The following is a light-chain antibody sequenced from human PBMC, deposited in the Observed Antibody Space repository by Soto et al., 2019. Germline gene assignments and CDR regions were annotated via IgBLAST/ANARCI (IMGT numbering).Light chain of an antibody. J-gene: IGKJ1*01. CDR2: DTS. CDR3: QQRSVWPWT. Sequence: EIVLTQSPATLSLSPGERDTLSCRASQSVNNYLAWYQQKPGQAPRLLIYDTSDRASGIPARFSGSGSGTDFTLTISSLEPEDFAVFYCQQRSVWPWTFGQGTKVEIK. V-gene: IGKV3-11*01. CDR1: QSVNNY.